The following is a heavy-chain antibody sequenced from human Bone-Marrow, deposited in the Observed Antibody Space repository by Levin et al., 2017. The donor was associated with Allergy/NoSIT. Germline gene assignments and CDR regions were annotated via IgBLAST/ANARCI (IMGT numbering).Heavy chain of an antibody. CDR2: INQDGSEK. CDR1: EFTFSSYW. J-gene: IGHJ4*02. D-gene: IGHD5-12*01. V-gene: IGHV3-7*01. Sequence: SGGSLRLSCAASEFTFSSYWMTWVRQAPGKGLEWVANINQDGSEKYYVDPVKGRFTISRDNAKNSLYLQMNSLRAEDTAVYYCARDTGYDTFDYWGQGTLVTVSS. CDR3: ARDTGYDTFDY.